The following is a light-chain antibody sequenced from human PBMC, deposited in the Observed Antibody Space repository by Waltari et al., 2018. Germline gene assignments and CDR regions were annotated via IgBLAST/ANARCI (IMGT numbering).Light chain of an antibody. Sequence: QSVLTQPPSVSGAPGPRVPISCTGSSSNIGPGYAVNWYQQLPGEAPKLLIYGNTNRRSGVPDRVSGSKSGTSASLASTGLQAEDEADYYCQSYDSGLGGSVFGGGTKLTVL. CDR1: SSNIGPGYA. CDR3: QSYDSGLGGSV. J-gene: IGLJ2*01. V-gene: IGLV1-40*01. CDR2: GNT.